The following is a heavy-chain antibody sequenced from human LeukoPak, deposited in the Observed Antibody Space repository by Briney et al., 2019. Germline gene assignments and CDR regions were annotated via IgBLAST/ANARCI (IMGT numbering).Heavy chain of an antibody. CDR1: GGSISSGSYY. J-gene: IGHJ5*02. D-gene: IGHD1-26*01. CDR2: IYTSGST. V-gene: IGHV4-61*02. Sequence: PSETLSLTCTVSGGSISSGSYYWSWIRQPAGKGLEWIGRIYTSGSTNYNPSLKSRVTISVDTSKNQFSLKLSSVTAADTAVYYCARGVGATSVKRLDPWGQGTLVTVSS. CDR3: ARGVGATSVKRLDP.